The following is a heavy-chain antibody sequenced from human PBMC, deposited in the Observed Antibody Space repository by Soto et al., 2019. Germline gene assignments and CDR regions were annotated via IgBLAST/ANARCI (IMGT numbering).Heavy chain of an antibody. V-gene: IGHV3-23*01. J-gene: IGHJ6*03. Sequence: EVQLSESGGGLVQPGGSLRLSCAASGFTFSSYAMNWVRQAPGKGLEWVSVISRTGGNTYYADSVKGRFTISRDNSKNTLYLQMNSLRADDTAVYYCAKDPLYNWNDEVSYYYMDVWGEGTTVTVSS. CDR2: ISRTGGNT. CDR3: AKDPLYNWNDEVSYYYMDV. D-gene: IGHD1-1*01. CDR1: GFTFSSYA.